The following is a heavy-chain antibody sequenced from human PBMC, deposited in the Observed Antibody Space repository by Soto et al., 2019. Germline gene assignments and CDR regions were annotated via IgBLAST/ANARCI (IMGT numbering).Heavy chain of an antibody. V-gene: IGHV3-21*01. Sequence: GGSLRLSCAASGFTFSSYSMNWVRQAPGKGLEWVSSISSSSSYIYYADSVKGRFTISRDNAKNSLYLQMNSLRAEDTAVYYCASGAEGRYDFWSGYSRPVGYYYYGMDVWGQGTTVTVSS. J-gene: IGHJ6*02. CDR1: GFTFSSYS. D-gene: IGHD3-3*01. CDR3: ASGAEGRYDFWSGYSRPVGYYYYGMDV. CDR2: ISSSSSYI.